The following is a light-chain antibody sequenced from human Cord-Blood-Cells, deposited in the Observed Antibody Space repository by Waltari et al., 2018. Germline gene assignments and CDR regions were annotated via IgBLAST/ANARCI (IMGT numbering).Light chain of an antibody. CDR1: QSISSY. Sequence: DIQMTQSQSSLSASVGERVTITCRASQSISSYLNWYQQKPGKAPKLLIYAASSLQSGVPSRFSGSGSGTDFTLTISSLQPEDFATYYCQQSYSTPQTFGQGTKVEIK. J-gene: IGKJ1*01. CDR3: QQSYSTPQT. CDR2: AAS. V-gene: IGKV1-39*01.